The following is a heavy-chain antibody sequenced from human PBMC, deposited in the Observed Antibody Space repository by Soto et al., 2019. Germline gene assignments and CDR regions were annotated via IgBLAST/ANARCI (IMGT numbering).Heavy chain of an antibody. Sequence: ASVKVSCKASGYTFTTYGLSWVRQAPGQGLEWMGWISPYNGNTKYGQKLQGRVTMTTDTSTNTAYMELTSLRSDDTAVYYCARVYGPLYFDYWGQGTLVTV. CDR3: ARVYGPLYFDY. J-gene: IGHJ4*02. CDR1: GYTFTTYG. D-gene: IGHD3-10*01. V-gene: IGHV1-18*01. CDR2: ISPYNGNT.